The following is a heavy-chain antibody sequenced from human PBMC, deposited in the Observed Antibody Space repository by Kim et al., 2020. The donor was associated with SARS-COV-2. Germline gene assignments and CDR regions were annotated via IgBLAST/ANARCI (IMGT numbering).Heavy chain of an antibody. J-gene: IGHJ3*02. D-gene: IGHD3-22*01. V-gene: IGHV3-7*01. CDR3: ARDPYDNGGYGAFDI. CDR2: IKPDGGNT. Sequence: LSLTCAASGCLFSSNSMTWVRQAPGKGLEWVANIKPDGGNTYYVDSVKGRFTISRDNTKNLLYLQMSGLRAEDTAVYYCARDPYDNGGYGAFDIWGLGTTVIVYS. CDR1: GCLFSSNS.